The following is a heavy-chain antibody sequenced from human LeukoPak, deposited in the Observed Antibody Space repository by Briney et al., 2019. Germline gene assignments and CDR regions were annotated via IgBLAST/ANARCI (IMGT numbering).Heavy chain of an antibody. CDR2: ISAYNGNT. Sequence: GASVKVSCKASGYTFTNYGLSWVRQAPGQGLEWMGRISAYNGNTNYAQKFQGRVTMTTDTSTNTAYMELRSLRSDDTAVYYCARAFRGIFGVFEAFDIWGQGTMVTVSS. CDR3: ARAFRGIFGVFEAFDI. CDR1: GYTFTNYG. J-gene: IGHJ3*02. V-gene: IGHV1-18*01. D-gene: IGHD3-3*01.